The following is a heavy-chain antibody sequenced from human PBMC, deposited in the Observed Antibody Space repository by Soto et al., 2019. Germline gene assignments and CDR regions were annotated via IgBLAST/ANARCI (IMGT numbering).Heavy chain of an antibody. J-gene: IGHJ4*02. CDR2: IRKKANSYTT. CDR3: ANISTTSYFDF. V-gene: IGHV3-72*01. Sequence: GGSLRLSCAASGFTFSDHYMDWVRQVPGKGLEWVGRIRKKANSYTTEYAASVKGRFTISRDDSKNSMYLQMNSLKTEDTAVYFCANISTTSYFDFSGQGTLVTVSS. CDR1: GFTFSDHY. D-gene: IGHD4-17*01.